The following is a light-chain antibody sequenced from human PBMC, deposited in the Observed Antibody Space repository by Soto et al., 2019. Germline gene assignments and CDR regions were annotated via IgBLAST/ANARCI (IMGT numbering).Light chain of an antibody. J-gene: IGLJ1*01. V-gene: IGLV2-14*01. CDR3: SSYTGGNPSYV. CDR1: GSDVGGYDY. CDR2: EVS. Sequence: QSALTQPASVSGSPGQSITISCTGTGSDVGGYDYVSWYQQHPGKAPKLMIYEVSNRPSGVSNRFSGSKSGNTASLTISGLQAEDEADYYCSSYTGGNPSYVFGTGTKVTVL.